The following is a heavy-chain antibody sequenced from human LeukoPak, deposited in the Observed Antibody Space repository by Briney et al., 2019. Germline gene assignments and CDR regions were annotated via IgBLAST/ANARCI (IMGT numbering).Heavy chain of an antibody. V-gene: IGHV4-39*01. Sequence: PSETLSLTCTVSGGSISSYYWGWIRQPPGKGLEWIGSIYYSGSTYYNPSLKSRVTISVDTSKNQFSLKLSSVTAADTAVYYCARLVGTDDAEYFQHWGQGTLVTVSS. CDR3: ARLVGTDDAEYFQH. CDR2: IYYSGST. J-gene: IGHJ1*01. D-gene: IGHD1-26*01. CDR1: GGSISSYY.